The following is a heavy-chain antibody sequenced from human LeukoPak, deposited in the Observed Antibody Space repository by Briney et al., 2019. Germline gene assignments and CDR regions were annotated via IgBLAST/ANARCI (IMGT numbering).Heavy chain of an antibody. CDR1: GDSLGIYK. CDR3: AREWSGFDF. CDR2: ISSSGSA. Sequence: SETLSLTCSVSGDSLGIYKWSWIRQPPGKGLEWIAHISSSGSAIYNPPLKSRVSMAVDTSKNQFSLRLTSVTAADTAVYYCAREWSGFDFWGQGTMVTVSS. V-gene: IGHV4-59*01. D-gene: IGHD2-15*01. J-gene: IGHJ3*01.